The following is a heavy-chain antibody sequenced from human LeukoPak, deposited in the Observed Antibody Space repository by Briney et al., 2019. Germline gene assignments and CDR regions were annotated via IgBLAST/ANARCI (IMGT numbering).Heavy chain of an antibody. CDR2: ISYDRSNK. CDR1: GFTFSSYV. J-gene: IGHJ4*02. Sequence: GGSLRLSCAASGFTFSSYVLHWVRQAPGKGLEGVAVISYDRSNKYYADSVKVRLTISRDNSKNTLYLQMNSLRAEDTAVYYCAKDSGSGSYYFDYWGQGTLVTVSS. D-gene: IGHD3-10*01. V-gene: IGHV3-30*18. CDR3: AKDSGSGSYYFDY.